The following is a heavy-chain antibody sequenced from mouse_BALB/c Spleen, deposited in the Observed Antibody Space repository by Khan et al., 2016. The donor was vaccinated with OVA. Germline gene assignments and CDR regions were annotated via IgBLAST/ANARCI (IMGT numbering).Heavy chain of an antibody. J-gene: IGHJ2*01. CDR3: ARIYGGDFDY. V-gene: IGHV3-2*02. Sequence: EVQLQESGPGLVKPSQSLSLTCTVTGYSITSDYAWNWIRQFPGNKLEWMGYISYSGNTKYNPSLKSRISITRDTSKNQFFQQLNSVTTEDTATXYCARIYGGDFDYWGQGTTLTVSS. D-gene: IGHD1-1*01. CDR2: ISYSGNT. CDR1: GYSITSDYA.